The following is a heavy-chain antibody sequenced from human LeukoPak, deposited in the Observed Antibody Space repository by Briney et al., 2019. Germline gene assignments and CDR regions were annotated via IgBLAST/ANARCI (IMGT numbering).Heavy chain of an antibody. CDR1: GGSISSYY. V-gene: IGHV4-59*01. CDR2: ICYSGST. J-gene: IGHJ4*02. CDR3: ARGGRDTAMVLDY. D-gene: IGHD5-18*01. Sequence: SETLSLTCTVSGGSISSYYWSWIRQPPGKGLEWIGYICYSGSTNYNPSLKSRVTISVDTSKNQFSLKLSSVTAADTAVYYCARGGRDTAMVLDYWGQGTLVTVSS.